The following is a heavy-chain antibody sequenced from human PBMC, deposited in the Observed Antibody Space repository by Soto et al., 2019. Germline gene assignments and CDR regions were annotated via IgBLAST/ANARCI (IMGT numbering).Heavy chain of an antibody. J-gene: IGHJ5*02. D-gene: IGHD2-2*01. CDR1: GFTFSSYS. Sequence: GGSLRLSCAASGFTFSSYSMNWVRQAPGKGLEWVSYISSSSSTIYYADSVKGRFTISRDNAKNSLYLQMNSLRAEDTAVYYCARDLFGRSTSYPFDPWGQGTLVTVSS. CDR2: ISSSSSTI. V-gene: IGHV3-48*01. CDR3: ARDLFGRSTSYPFDP.